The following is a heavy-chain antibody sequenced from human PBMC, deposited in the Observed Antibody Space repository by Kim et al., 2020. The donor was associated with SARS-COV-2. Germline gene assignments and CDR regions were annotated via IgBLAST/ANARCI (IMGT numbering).Heavy chain of an antibody. Sequence: SVKVSCKASGGTFSSYAISWVRQAPGQGLEWMGGIIPIFGTANYAQKFQGRVTITADESTSTAYMELSSLRSEDTAVYYCAGGILLAGVITGVSDYYYYGMDVWGQGTTVTVSS. CDR3: AGGILLAGVITGVSDYYYYGMDV. V-gene: IGHV1-69*13. CDR2: IIPIFGTA. J-gene: IGHJ6*02. CDR1: GGTFSSYA. D-gene: IGHD3-22*01.